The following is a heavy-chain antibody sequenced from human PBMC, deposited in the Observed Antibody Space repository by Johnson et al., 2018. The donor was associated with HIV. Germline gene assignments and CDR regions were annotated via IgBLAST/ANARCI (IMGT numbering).Heavy chain of an antibody. Sequence: QVQLVESGGGLVKPGESLRLSCAASGFTFSSYAMHWVRQAPGKGLEWVAVISYDGSNKYYADSVKGRFTISRDNSKNTLYLQMNSLRAEDMAVYYCARAPGDSRAFDIWGQGTMVTVST. V-gene: IGHV3-30*04. CDR2: ISYDGSNK. J-gene: IGHJ3*02. D-gene: IGHD7-27*01. CDR3: ARAPGDSRAFDI. CDR1: GFTFSSYA.